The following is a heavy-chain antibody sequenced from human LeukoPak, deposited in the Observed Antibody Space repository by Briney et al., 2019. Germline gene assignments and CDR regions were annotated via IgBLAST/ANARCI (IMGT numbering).Heavy chain of an antibody. Sequence: ASVKVSSKTSGYTFTGYYIHWVRQAPGQGLEWMGWIRPNSGGTKNAQKFQGRVTMTRDTSISTAYMELNSLTSDDTAVYYCATYSNSTLQYYYGLDVWGQGTTVTVSS. CDR3: ATYSNSTLQYYYGLDV. V-gene: IGHV1-2*02. CDR2: IRPNSGGT. D-gene: IGHD6-13*01. CDR1: GYTFTGYY. J-gene: IGHJ6*02.